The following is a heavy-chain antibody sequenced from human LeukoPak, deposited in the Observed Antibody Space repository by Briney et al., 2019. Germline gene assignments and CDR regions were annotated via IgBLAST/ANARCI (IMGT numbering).Heavy chain of an antibody. CDR2: IWSDGTEK. V-gene: IGHV3-33*06. CDR3: AKDAQRGFDYSNSLES. CDR1: GFTYSHYG. Sequence: GGSLRLSCAASGFTYSHYGMHWVRQVPGKGLEWVAVIWSDGTEKYYGAAVKGRFTISRDNSMKTLYLQMNSLRGDDTAVYYCAKDAQRGFDYSNSLESWGQGTLVTVSS. J-gene: IGHJ5*01. D-gene: IGHD4-11*01.